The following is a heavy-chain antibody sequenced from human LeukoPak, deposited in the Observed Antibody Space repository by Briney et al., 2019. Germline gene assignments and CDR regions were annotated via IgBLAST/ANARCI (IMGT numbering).Heavy chain of an antibody. J-gene: IGHJ4*02. V-gene: IGHV3-30*02. CDR3: AKGLYYYGSGSYYFDY. CDR2: IRYDGSNK. CDR1: GFTFSSYD. D-gene: IGHD3-10*01. Sequence: GGSLRLSCAASGFTFSSYDIHWVRQAPGKGLEWVAFIRYDGSNKYYADSVKGRFTISRDNSKNTLYLQMNSLRAEDTAVYYCAKGLYYYGSGSYYFDYWGQGTLVTVSS.